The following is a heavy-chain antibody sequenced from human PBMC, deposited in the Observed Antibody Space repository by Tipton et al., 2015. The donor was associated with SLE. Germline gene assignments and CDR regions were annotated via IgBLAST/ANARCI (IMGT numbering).Heavy chain of an antibody. J-gene: IGHJ1*01. CDR3: ARPPTVTIFFGY. CDR2: FYHSGCT. D-gene: IGHD4-17*01. Sequence: GLVKPSETLSLTCTVSGGSISSSGYDWGWMRQPPGKGLEWIGSFYHSGCTYYNPSIKRRVTISVHTSKNQFSLKLSSVTAADTAVYYCARPPTVTIFFGYWGQCTRLTVSS. CDR1: GGSISSSGYD. V-gene: IGHV4-39*07.